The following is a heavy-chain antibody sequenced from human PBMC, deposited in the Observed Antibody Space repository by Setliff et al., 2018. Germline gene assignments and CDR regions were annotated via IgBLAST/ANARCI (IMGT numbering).Heavy chain of an antibody. CDR2: VYSSGSP. V-gene: IGHV4-39*07. Sequence: SETLSLTCNVSGASISGSAYYWGWIRQPPGKGLEWIGSVYSSGSPYYNPSLKSRVTISMDTSKNQFSLKVNSLTAADTAVYYCARHGETCNVCNWFDPWGQGILVTVPQ. CDR1: GASISGSAYY. CDR3: ARHGETCNVCNWFDP. D-gene: IGHD3-16*01. J-gene: IGHJ5*02.